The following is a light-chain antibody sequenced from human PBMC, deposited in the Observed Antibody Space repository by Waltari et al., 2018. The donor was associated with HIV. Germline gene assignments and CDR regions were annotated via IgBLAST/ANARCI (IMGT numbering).Light chain of an antibody. V-gene: IGLV1-44*01. CDR1: RSNIGSNA. J-gene: IGLJ2*01. CDR3: AAWDDSLNAGI. CDR2: SDN. Sequence: QSVVTQPPSASGTPGQRVTISCSGSRSNIGSNAVHWYQQFPGTAPKLLIYSDNQRPSGVPDRFSGSKSGTSASLAISGLQSEDEADYYCAAWDDSLNAGIFGGGTKLTVL.